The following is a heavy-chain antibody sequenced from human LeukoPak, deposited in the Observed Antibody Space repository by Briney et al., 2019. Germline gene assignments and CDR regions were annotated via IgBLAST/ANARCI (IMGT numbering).Heavy chain of an antibody. Sequence: GGSLRLSCAAPGFTLSSYAKSWVRQAPGKGLEWVSTISGGGDSTYYADSVKGRFTISRDNSKNTLYLQMNSLRVEDTAVYSCANRRDGVFWYWGQGTLVTVSS. D-gene: IGHD3-3*01. V-gene: IGHV3-23*01. CDR1: GFTLSSYA. J-gene: IGHJ4*02. CDR2: ISGGGDST. CDR3: ANRRDGVFWY.